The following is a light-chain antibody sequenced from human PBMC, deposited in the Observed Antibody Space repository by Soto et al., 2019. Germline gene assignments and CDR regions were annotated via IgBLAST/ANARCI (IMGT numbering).Light chain of an antibody. CDR3: QQYGSSPIT. J-gene: IGKJ5*01. Sequence: IVLTQSPGTLSLSPGERATLSCRASQSVSSSYLAWYQQKPGQAPRLLIYGASSRATGIPDRFSGSGSGTDFTLTISRLEPEDFAVYYCQQYGSSPITSGQGTRLEI. V-gene: IGKV3-20*01. CDR1: QSVSSSY. CDR2: GAS.